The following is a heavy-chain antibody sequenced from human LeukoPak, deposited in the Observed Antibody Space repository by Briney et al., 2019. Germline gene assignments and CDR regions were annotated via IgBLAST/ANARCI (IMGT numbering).Heavy chain of an antibody. D-gene: IGHD3-22*01. Sequence: PSETLSLTCTVSGGSISSSNWWSWVRQPPGKGLEWIGEIYHSGSTNYNPSLKSRVTISVDKSKNQFSLKLSSVTAADTAVYYCAREAYYYDSSGYRDAFDIWGQGTMVTVSS. CDR3: AREAYYYDSSGYRDAFDI. J-gene: IGHJ3*02. V-gene: IGHV4-4*02. CDR2: IYHSGST. CDR1: GGSISSSNW.